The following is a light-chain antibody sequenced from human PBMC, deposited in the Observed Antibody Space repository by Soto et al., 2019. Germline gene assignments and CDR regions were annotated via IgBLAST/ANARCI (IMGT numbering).Light chain of an antibody. CDR3: QQSYITPRI. V-gene: IGKV1-39*01. Sequence: IQMIQSPVSLFSSVGDRFTLTCQASQSVRDYVNWYQQRPGKAPNLLIYAASTLHSGVPSRLSGSGSGTFFTLTINGLQPEDFATYYCQQSYITPRIFGQGTKV. J-gene: IGKJ1*01. CDR2: AAS. CDR1: QSVRDY.